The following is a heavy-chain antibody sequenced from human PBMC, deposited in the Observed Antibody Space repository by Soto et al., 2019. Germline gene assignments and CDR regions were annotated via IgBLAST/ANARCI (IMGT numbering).Heavy chain of an antibody. J-gene: IGHJ4*02. CDR1: GFTFTGHY. V-gene: IGHV3-33*01. CDR3: AREGDLAYYDSSGYPFDY. D-gene: IGHD3-22*01. Sequence: GASVKVSCKASGFTFTGHYIHWVRQAPGQGLEWVAVIWYDGSNKYYADSVKGRFTISRDNSKNTLYLQMNSLRAEDTAVYYCAREGDLAYYDSSGYPFDYWGQGTLVTVSS. CDR2: IWYDGSNK.